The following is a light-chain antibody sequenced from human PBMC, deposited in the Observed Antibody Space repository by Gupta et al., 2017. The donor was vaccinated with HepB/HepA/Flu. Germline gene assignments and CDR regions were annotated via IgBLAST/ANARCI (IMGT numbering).Light chain of an antibody. V-gene: IGKV3-15*01. CDR2: GAS. J-gene: IGKJ4*01. Sequence: EIVMTQSPATLSVSPGERATLSCRASQSVRSNLAWYQQKPGQAPRLLIYGASTRATGISARFSGSGSGTDFTLTISSLQSKDSAPYYCQQHENWPLTFGGGTKVEI. CDR3: QQHENWPLT. CDR1: QSVRSN.